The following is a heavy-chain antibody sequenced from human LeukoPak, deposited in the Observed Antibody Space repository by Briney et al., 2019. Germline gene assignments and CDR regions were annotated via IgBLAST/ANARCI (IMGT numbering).Heavy chain of an antibody. CDR1: GGSISSYY. CDR3: ARASGGYYDFWSGQTAAPYYFDY. CDR2: IYTSGST. D-gene: IGHD3-3*01. Sequence: SETLSLTCTVSGGSISSYYWSWIRQPAGKGLEWIGRIYTSGSTNYNPSLKSRVTMSVDTSKNQFSLKLSSVTAADTAVYYCARASGGYYDFWSGQTAAPYYFDYWGQGTLVTVSS. V-gene: IGHV4-4*07. J-gene: IGHJ4*02.